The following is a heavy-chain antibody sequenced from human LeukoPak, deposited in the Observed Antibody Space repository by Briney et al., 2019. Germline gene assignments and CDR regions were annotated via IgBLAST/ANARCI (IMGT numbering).Heavy chain of an antibody. CDR1: GYTFTGYY. Sequence: ASVKVSCKASGYTFTGYYMHWVRQAPGQGLEWMRWINPNSGGTNYAQKFQGRVTMTRDTSISTAYMELSRLRSDDTAVYYCAREWYTMVRGVDYYGMDVWGQGTTVTVSS. CDR3: AREWYTMVRGVDYYGMDV. V-gene: IGHV1-2*02. D-gene: IGHD3-10*01. CDR2: INPNSGGT. J-gene: IGHJ6*02.